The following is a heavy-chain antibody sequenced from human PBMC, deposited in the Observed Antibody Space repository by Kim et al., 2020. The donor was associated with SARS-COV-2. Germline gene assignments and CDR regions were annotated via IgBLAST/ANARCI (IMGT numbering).Heavy chain of an antibody. CDR3: ARGPPYSASYWDAFDI. CDR1: RSSHGGSS. Sequence: GGSLRLSCASSRSSHGGSSIHWVRQAFGQGLEWVGRISSKANSDATTSAASVKGRFTIYRDDSQNTAYLQMNSLKTEDTAVYDCARGPPYSASYWDAFDIWGQGTMGTVCS. J-gene: IGHJ3*02. CDR2: ISSKANSDAT. D-gene: IGHD1-26*01. V-gene: IGHV3-73*01.